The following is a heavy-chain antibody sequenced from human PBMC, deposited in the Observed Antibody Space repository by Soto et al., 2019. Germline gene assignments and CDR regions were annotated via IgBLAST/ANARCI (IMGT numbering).Heavy chain of an antibody. J-gene: IGHJ4*02. V-gene: IGHV3-30*03. Sequence: QVQLVESGGGVVQPGRSLRLSCAASGFTFRSYAMHWVRQTPGKGLEWVAYISYDGKKTYYAYSVKGRITISRDTFRNTLLLQMSSLQLEDTSVYSGVRGDGSGSFLLDYWGRGNLVTVSS. D-gene: IGHD3-10*01. CDR2: ISYDGKKT. CDR1: GFTFRSYA. CDR3: VRGDGSGSFLLDY.